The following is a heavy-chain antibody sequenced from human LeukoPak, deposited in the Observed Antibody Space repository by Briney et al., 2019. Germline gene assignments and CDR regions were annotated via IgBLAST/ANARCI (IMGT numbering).Heavy chain of an antibody. J-gene: IGHJ3*02. D-gene: IGHD6-19*01. CDR1: GFTFSSYS. V-gene: IGHV3-21*01. Sequence: GGSLRLSCAASGFTFSSYSMNWVRQAPGKGLEWVSSISSSSSYIYYADSVKGRFTISRDNAKNSLYLQMNSLRAEDTAVYYCARGPISRGWPDAFDIWGQGTMVTVSS. CDR2: ISSSSSYI. CDR3: ARGPISRGWPDAFDI.